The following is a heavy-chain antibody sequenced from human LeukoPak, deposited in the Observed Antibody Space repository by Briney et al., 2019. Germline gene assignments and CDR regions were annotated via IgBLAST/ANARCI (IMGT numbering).Heavy chain of an antibody. V-gene: IGHV3-7*01. CDR3: ARAVSYYDSSGLYYFDY. CDR1: GFTFSSYW. J-gene: IGHJ4*02. Sequence: PGGSLRLSCAASGFTFSSYWMSWVRQAPGKGQEWVANIKQDGSEKYYVDSVKGRFTISRDNAKNSLYLQMNSLRAEDTAVYYCARAVSYYDSSGLYYFDYWGQGTLVTVSS. CDR2: IKQDGSEK. D-gene: IGHD3-22*01.